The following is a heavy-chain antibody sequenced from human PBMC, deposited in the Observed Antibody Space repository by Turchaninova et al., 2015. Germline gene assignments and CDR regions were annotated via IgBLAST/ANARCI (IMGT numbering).Heavy chain of an antibody. V-gene: IGHV1-2*06. CDR2: INPKSGGT. Sequence: QVHLVQSGAEVKKPGASVKVSCQDSGYTLTAHYIHWVRHVPGHGLAWMGRINPKSGGTNNAERFMTRVTMTSDTSSNTVFMKLARLTPDDTAVYFCARERPIEFLMNDALDVWGQGTAVAVSA. D-gene: IGHD2-8*01. J-gene: IGHJ3*01. CDR1: GYTLTAHY. CDR3: ARERPIEFLMNDALDV.